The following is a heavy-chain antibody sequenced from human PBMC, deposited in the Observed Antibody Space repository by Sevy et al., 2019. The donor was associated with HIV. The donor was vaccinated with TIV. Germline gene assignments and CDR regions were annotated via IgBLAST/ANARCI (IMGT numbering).Heavy chain of an antibody. CDR3: ARDKLPPVMVTMVRGALSYFFDY. CDR1: GFNFSSYG. CDR2: IWYDGTNK. D-gene: IGHD3-10*01. V-gene: IGHV3-33*01. Sequence: GGSLRLSCAASGFNFSSYGMHWVCQAPDKGLEWVAVIWYDGTNKYYADSVKGRFTISRDNSKNTLYLQMSSLRAEDTALYYCARDKLPPVMVTMVRGALSYFFDYWGQGSLVTVSS. J-gene: IGHJ4*02.